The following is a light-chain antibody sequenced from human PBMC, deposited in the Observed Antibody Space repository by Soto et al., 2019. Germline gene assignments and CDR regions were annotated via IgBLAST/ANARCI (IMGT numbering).Light chain of an antibody. CDR1: QTVSNN. CDR2: GAA. Sequence: KVMTQSPATLSVSPGERATLSCRASQTVSNNLAWYQQRPGQAPRLLIYGAATRATGIPARFSGSGSGTEFTLTISSLQSEDFAVYYCQQYNDWPRTFGQGTKVDIK. J-gene: IGKJ1*01. V-gene: IGKV3-15*01. CDR3: QQYNDWPRT.